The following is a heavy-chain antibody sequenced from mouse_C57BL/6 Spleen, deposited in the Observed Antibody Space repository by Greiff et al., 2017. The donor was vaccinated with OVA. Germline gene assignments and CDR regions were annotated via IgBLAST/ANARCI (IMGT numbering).Heavy chain of an antibody. J-gene: IGHJ1*03. V-gene: IGHV1-39*01. CDR1: GYSFTDYN. D-gene: IGHD1-1*01. CDR3: ARGYGSSYYWYFDV. CDR2: INPNYGTT. Sequence: EVKLVESGPELVKPGASVKISCKASGYSFTDYNMNWVKQSNGKSLEWIGVINPNYGTTSYNQKFKCKATLTVDQSSSTAYMQLNSLTSEDSAVYYCARGYGSSYYWYFDVWGTGTTVTVSS.